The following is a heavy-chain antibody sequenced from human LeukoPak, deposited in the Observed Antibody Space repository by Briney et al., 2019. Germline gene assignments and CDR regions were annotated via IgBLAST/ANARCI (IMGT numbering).Heavy chain of an antibody. V-gene: IGHV3-74*01. CDR2: INSDGSST. CDR1: GFTFSSYW. D-gene: IGHD4-17*01. Sequence: GGSLRLSCAASGFTFSSYWMHWVRQAPGKGLVWVSRINSDGSSTSYADSVRGRFTISRDNAKNTLYLQMNSLRAEDTAVYYCARVVDYGDFPGLGYWGQGTLVTVSS. CDR3: ARVVDYGDFPGLGY. J-gene: IGHJ4*02.